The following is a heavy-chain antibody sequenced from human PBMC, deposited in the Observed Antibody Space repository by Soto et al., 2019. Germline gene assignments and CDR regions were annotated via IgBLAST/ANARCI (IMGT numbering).Heavy chain of an antibody. V-gene: IGHV1-8*01. CDR3: ARGEGWNYYGSGSHATPLDY. CDR1: GYTFTSYD. CDR2: MNPNSGNT. D-gene: IGHD3-10*01. J-gene: IGHJ4*02. Sequence: QVQLVQSGAEVKKPGASVKVSCKASGYTFTSYDINWVRQATGQGLEWMGWMNPNSGNTGYAQKFQGRVTMTRNTSISTAYMELSSLRSEDTAVYYCARGEGWNYYGSGSHATPLDYWGQGTLVTVSS.